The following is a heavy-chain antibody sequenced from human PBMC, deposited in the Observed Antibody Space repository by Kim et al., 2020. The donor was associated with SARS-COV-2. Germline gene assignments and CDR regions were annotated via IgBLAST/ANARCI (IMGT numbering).Heavy chain of an antibody. Sequence: SETLSLTCTVSGGSISSSSYYWGWIRQPPGKGLEWIGSIYYSGSTYYNPSLKSRVTISVDTSKNQFSLKLSSVTAADTAVYYCARLRSSSSPRHAFDIWGQGTMVTVSS. D-gene: IGHD6-6*01. CDR1: GGSISSSSYY. CDR3: ARLRSSSSPRHAFDI. CDR2: IYYSGST. J-gene: IGHJ3*02. V-gene: IGHV4-39*01.